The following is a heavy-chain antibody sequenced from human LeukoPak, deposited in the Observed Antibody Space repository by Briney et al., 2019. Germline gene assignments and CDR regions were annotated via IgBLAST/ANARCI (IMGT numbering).Heavy chain of an antibody. CDR1: GFTFSSYS. D-gene: IGHD3-22*01. V-gene: IGHV3-23*01. J-gene: IGHJ5*02. CDR2: ISGSGGST. CDR3: AKDSSWRAGSSGFNWFDP. Sequence: GGSLRLSCAASGFTFSSYSMNWVRQAPGKGLEWVSAISGSGGSTYYADSVKGRFTISRDNSKNTLYLQMNSLRAEDTAVYYCAKDSSWRAGSSGFNWFDPWGQGTLVTVSS.